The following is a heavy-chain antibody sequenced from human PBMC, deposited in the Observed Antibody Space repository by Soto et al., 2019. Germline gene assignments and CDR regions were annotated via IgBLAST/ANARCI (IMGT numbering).Heavy chain of an antibody. Sequence: QVQLGPSGAEVKKPGASVKVSCKASGGTFSSYAISWLRQSPGQGLEWMGGIIPIFGTANYAQKFKGRVTITANEDKRTAYEDLSSLRSEDTAVYYCARSGSDSSGYYLTFNWFDHWGQGPLVTVSS. J-gene: IGHJ5*02. CDR2: IIPIFGTA. V-gene: IGHV1-69*01. CDR3: ARSGSDSSGYYLTFNWFDH. CDR1: GGTFSSYA. D-gene: IGHD3-22*01.